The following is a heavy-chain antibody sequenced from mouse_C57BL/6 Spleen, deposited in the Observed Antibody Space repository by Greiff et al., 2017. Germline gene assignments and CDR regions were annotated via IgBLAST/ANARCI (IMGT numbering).Heavy chain of an antibody. Sequence: VQLQQSGAELARPGASVKLSCKASGYTFTSYGISWVKQRTGQGLEWIGEIYPRSGNIYYNETLKGKATLSADKSSSTAYMELRSLTSEDSAVDFCASSGTVVATRYFDVWGTGTTVTVSS. CDR2: IYPRSGNI. V-gene: IGHV1-81*01. J-gene: IGHJ1*03. CDR3: ASSGTVVATRYFDV. D-gene: IGHD1-1*01. CDR1: GYTFTSYG.